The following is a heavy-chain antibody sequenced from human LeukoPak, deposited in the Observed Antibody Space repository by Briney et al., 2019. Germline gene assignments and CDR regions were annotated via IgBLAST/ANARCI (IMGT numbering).Heavy chain of an antibody. D-gene: IGHD4-17*01. CDR1: GGSISSYY. CDR3: ARDYGDPHLRYYYYMDV. CDR2: IYYSGST. J-gene: IGHJ6*03. V-gene: IGHV4-59*01. Sequence: SETLSLTCTVSGGSISSYYWSWIRQPPGKGLEWIGYIYYSGSTNYNPSLKSRVTISVDTSKNQFSLKLSSVTAADTAVYYCARDYGDPHLRYYYYMDVWGKGTTVTVSS.